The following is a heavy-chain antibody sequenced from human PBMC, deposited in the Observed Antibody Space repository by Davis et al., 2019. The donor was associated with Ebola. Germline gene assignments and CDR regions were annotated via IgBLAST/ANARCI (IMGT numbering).Heavy chain of an antibody. V-gene: IGHV4-59*02. D-gene: IGHD3-16*01. CDR2: VYDGGRN. CDR1: DASVSSHY. J-gene: IGHJ4*02. CDR3: VRFGHGAY. Sequence: PSETLSLTCTVSDASVSSHYWNWIRQPPGKGLEWIGIVYDGGRNNYRPSLKSRATISADTSKNQFSLMLRSVTAADTAVYYCVRFGHGAYWGQGILVTVSS.